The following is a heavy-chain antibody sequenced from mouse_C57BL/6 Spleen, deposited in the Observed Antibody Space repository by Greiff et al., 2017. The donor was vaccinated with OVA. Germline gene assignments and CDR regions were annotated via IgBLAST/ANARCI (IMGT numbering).Heavy chain of an antibody. V-gene: IGHV5-17*01. D-gene: IGHD1-1*01. CDR3: ARKLLTGAMDY. CDR2: ISSGSSTI. CDR1: GFTFSDYG. Sequence: EVQRVESGGGLVKPGGSLKLSCAASGFTFSDYGMHWVRQAPEKGLEWVAYISSGSSTIYYADTVKGRFTISRDNAKNTLFLQMTSLRSEDTAMYYCARKLLTGAMDYWGQGTSVTVSS. J-gene: IGHJ4*01.